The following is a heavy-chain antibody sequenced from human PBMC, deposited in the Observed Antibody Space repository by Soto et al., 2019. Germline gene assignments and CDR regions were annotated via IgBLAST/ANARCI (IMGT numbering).Heavy chain of an antibody. Sequence: SETLSLTCTVSGGSIRHSSFYWGWLRQPPGKGLDWIGTIHYSGTTYYNPSLKSRVTISVDTSKNQISLKLSSVTAADTAMYYCARLWSGYLDWFDPWGQGTLVTVSS. V-gene: IGHV4-39*01. D-gene: IGHD3-3*01. CDR2: IHYSGTT. CDR1: GGSIRHSSFY. CDR3: ARLWSGYLDWFDP. J-gene: IGHJ5*02.